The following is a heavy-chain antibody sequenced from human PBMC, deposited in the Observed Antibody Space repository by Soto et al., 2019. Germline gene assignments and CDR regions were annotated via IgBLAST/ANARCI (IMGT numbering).Heavy chain of an antibody. Sequence: GASVNVSCKASGYTFTDYYMPWLRQAPGQGLECMGWINPNNGDTNYAQKFQGRVTMTRDTSISTAYLEVSMLRSDDTAVYYCARSVSFITPRPDYWGQGTLVTVSS. V-gene: IGHV1-2*02. J-gene: IGHJ4*02. CDR3: ARSVSFITPRPDY. D-gene: IGHD6-6*01. CDR2: INPNNGDT. CDR1: GYTFTDYY.